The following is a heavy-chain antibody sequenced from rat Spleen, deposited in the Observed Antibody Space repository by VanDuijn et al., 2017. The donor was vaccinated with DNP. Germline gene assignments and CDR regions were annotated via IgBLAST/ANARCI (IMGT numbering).Heavy chain of an antibody. CDR3: TTDIDYFHY. CDR1: GFTFSNYG. Sequence: EVRLVESGRGLVQPGRSLKLSCAASGFTFSNYGMAWVRQTPEKGLEWVATIGSTGANSYSRNSVEGRFSISRDNAKNTLYLQMDSLRSEDTATYYCTTDIDYFHYWGQGVMVTVSS. CDR2: IGSTGANS. V-gene: IGHV5S13*01. J-gene: IGHJ2*01.